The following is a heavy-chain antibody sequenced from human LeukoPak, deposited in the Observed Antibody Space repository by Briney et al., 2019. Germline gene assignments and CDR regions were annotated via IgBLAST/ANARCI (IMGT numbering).Heavy chain of an antibody. J-gene: IGHJ6*03. CDR1: GFTFSSYA. CDR3: AKEGRYCTNGVCYLDYYYMDV. Sequence: PGGALTLSCAACGFTFSSYAVRRLRHAPGKGLAAVSAISGCGGGTYYADSVKGRFTISRDNSKNTLYLQMNSLRAEDTAVYYCAKEGRYCTNGVCYLDYYYMDVWGKGTTVTVSS. CDR2: ISGCGGGT. V-gene: IGHV3-23*01. D-gene: IGHD2-8*01.